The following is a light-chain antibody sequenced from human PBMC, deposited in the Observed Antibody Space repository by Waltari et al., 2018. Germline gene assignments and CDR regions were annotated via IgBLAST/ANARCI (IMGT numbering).Light chain of an antibody. CDR3: LQYKTLWT. J-gene: IGKJ1*01. CDR1: QNIGPW. V-gene: IGKV1-5*03. CDR2: KAS. Sequence: DIQMTHSPSTLSASVGARVTITCRASQNIGPWLAWYQQKSGRAPQILIYKASDLEIGVPSRFSGSGSGTEFTLTISSLQPDDFATYYCLQYKTLWTFGQGTKVDIK.